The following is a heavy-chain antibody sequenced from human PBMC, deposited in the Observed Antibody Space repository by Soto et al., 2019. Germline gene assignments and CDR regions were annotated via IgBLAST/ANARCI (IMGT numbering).Heavy chain of an antibody. CDR2: IIPIFGTA. J-gene: IGHJ3*02. CDR3: ASSEIVVVVAATPGAFDI. V-gene: IGHV1-69*06. Sequence: SVKVSCKASGVTFSSYAISWVRQAPGQGLEWMGGIIPIFGTANYAQKFQGRVTITADKSTSTAYMELSSLRSEDTAVYYCASSEIVVVVAATPGAFDIWGQGTMVTVSS. CDR1: GVTFSSYA. D-gene: IGHD2-15*01.